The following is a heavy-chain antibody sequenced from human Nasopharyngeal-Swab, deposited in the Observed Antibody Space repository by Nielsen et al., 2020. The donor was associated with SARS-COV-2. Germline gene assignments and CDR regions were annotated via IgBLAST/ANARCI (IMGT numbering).Heavy chain of an antibody. CDR1: GFTFSSYW. V-gene: IGHV3-7*01. J-gene: IGHJ4*02. CDR2: IKQDGSEK. CDR3: ARDVLDSSGYYFDY. Sequence: GESLKISCAASGFTFSSYWMNWVRQAPGKGLEWVANIKQDGSEKYYVDSVKGRFTISRDNSKNTLYLQMNSLRAEDTAVYYCARDVLDSSGYYFDYWGQGTLVTVSS. D-gene: IGHD3-22*01.